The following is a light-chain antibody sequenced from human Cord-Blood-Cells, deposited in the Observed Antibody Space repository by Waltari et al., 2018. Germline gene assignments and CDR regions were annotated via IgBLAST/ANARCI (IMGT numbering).Light chain of an antibody. Sequence: SYELTQPPSVPVSPGQTARITCSGDALPKKSATWYQQKSGQAPVLVIYEDSKRPSGIPERFSGSSSGTMATLTISGAQVEDEADYYCYSTDSSGNHYVFGTGTKVTVL. CDR3: YSTDSSGNHYV. J-gene: IGLJ1*01. V-gene: IGLV3-10*01. CDR2: EDS. CDR1: ALPKKS.